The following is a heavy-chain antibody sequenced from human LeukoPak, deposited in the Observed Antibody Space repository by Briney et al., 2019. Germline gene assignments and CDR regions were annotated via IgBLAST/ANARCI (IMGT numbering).Heavy chain of an antibody. J-gene: IGHJ4*02. CDR2: INHSGST. CDR1: GGSFSGYY. V-gene: IGHV4-34*01. Sequence: PSETLSLTCAVYGGSFSGYYWSWIRQPPGKGLEWIGEINHSGSTNYNPSLKSRVTISVDTSKNQFSLKLSSVTAADTAVYHCARLFWGCSSTSCGDYWGQGTLVTVSS. D-gene: IGHD2-2*01. CDR3: ARLFWGCSSTSCGDY.